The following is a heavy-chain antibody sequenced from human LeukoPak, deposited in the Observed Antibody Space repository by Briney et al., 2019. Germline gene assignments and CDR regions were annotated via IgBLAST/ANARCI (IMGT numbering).Heavy chain of an antibody. J-gene: IGHJ4*02. CDR1: GYTFSIYW. D-gene: IGHD1-26*01. V-gene: IGHV3-7*01. CDR2: IKQDGSET. CDR3: TRENSGSLSLEY. Sequence: GGSLRLSCAASGYTFSIYWMNWVRQAPGKGLEWVASIKQDGSETYKMESVQGRFTISRDNDMNFLYLQLSSLRAEDTAVYYCTRENSGSLSLEYWGQGTLVTVSS.